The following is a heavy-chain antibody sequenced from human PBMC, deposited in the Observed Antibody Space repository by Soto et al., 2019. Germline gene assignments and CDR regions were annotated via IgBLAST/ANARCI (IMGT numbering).Heavy chain of an antibody. V-gene: IGHV3-11*06. D-gene: IGHD6-13*01. CDR1: GFTFSDYY. CDR2: ISSSSSYT. J-gene: IGHJ5*02. Sequence: QVQLVESGGGLVKPGGSLRLSCAASGFTFSDYYMSWIRQAPGKGLEWVSYISSSSSYTNYADSVKGRFTISRDNAKNSLYLQMNSLRAEDTAVYYCARVYVYSSSWYQWFDPWGQGTLVTVSS. CDR3: ARVYVYSSSWYQWFDP.